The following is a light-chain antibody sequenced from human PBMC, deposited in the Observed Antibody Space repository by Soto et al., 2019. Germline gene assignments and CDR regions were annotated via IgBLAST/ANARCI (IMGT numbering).Light chain of an antibody. CDR2: ASS. Sequence: EIVMTQSPATLSVSPGERATLSCRASQSVSSNLAWYQQKPGQAPRLLIYASSTRATGIPARFSGSGSGTEFTLPLSSLQSEDFAVYYCQQYNNLPLTFGGGTKVEIK. CDR1: QSVSSN. J-gene: IGKJ4*01. CDR3: QQYNNLPLT. V-gene: IGKV3-15*01.